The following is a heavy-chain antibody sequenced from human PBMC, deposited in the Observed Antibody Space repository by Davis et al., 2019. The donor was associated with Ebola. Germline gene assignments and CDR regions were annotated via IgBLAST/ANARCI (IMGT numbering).Heavy chain of an antibody. J-gene: IGHJ4*02. D-gene: IGHD1-1*01. CDR1: GYTFTSYD. CDR2: ISAYNGNT. CDR3: ARAQFPTTSDH. V-gene: IGHV1-18*04. Sequence: ASVKVSCKASGYTFTSYDINWVRQAPGQGLEWMGWISAYNGNTNYAQKLQGRVTMTTDTSMSTAYMEVGSLRSDDTAVYYCARAQFPTTSDHWGQGTLVTVSS.